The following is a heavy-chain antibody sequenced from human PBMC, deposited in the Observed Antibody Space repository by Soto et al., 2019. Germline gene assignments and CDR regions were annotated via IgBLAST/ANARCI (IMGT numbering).Heavy chain of an antibody. CDR3: AKGRTRPLQLGSFGDNAFDV. CDR1: EFTFEDYA. CDR2: ISLNSGTL. D-gene: IGHD3-10*01. V-gene: IGHV3-9*01. J-gene: IGHJ3*01. Sequence: EVQLVESGGGLVQPGRSLRLSCVASEFTFEDYAMHWVRQAPGKGLEWVSGISLNSGTLVYADSVKGRFIISRDNARNSLFLQMNSLRAEDTALYFCAKGRTRPLQLGSFGDNAFDVWGQGTMVTVSS.